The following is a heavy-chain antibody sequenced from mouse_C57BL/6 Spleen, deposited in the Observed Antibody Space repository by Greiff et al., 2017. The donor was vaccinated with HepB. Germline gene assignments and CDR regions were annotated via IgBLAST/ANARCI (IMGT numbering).Heavy chain of an antibody. V-gene: IGHV1-50*01. CDR1: GYTFTSYW. CDR3: ARYYYGSSYDWFAY. Sequence: QVQLQQPGAELVKPGASVKLSCKASGYTFTSYWMQWVKQRPGQGLEWIGEIDPSDSYTNYNQKFKGKATLTVDTSSSTAYMQLSSLTSEDSAVYYCARYYYGSSYDWFAYWGQGTLVTVSA. CDR2: IDPSDSYT. D-gene: IGHD1-1*01. J-gene: IGHJ3*01.